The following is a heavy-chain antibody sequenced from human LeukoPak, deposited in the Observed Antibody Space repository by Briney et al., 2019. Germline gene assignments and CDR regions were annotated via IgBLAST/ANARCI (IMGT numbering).Heavy chain of an antibody. J-gene: IGHJ1*01. CDR3: ATQGEHSYDSNRSGYFQH. CDR2: ISSSSSFI. D-gene: IGHD3-22*01. CDR1: GSTFSIYS. Sequence: GSLGLSCAASGSTFSIYSMNWVRPAPGKGLEWVSSISSSSSFIYYADSVKGRFTISRDNAKNSLYLQMNSLRAEDTAVYYCATQGEHSYDSNRSGYFQHWGQGTLVTVSS. V-gene: IGHV3-21*03.